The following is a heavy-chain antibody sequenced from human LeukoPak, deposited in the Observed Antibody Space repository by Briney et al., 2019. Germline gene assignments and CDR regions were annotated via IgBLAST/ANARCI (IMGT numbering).Heavy chain of an antibody. D-gene: IGHD2-2*01. J-gene: IGHJ4*02. CDR1: GFTFRTYT. V-gene: IGHV3-30-3*02. CDR2: ISHDETHK. Sequence: GGSLRLSCAASGFTFRTYTMHWVRQAPGKGLEWVAVISHDETHKYYSDSVKGRFTISRDNSKNTLYLQMNSLRAEDTAVYYCAKISLGCSSTSCGYYWGQGTLVTVSS. CDR3: AKISLGCSSTSCGYY.